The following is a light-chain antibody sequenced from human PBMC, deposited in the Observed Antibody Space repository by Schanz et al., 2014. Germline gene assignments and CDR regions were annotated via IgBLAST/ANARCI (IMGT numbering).Light chain of an antibody. Sequence: QSVLTQPASVSGSPGQSITISCTGTSSDVGSYNLVSWYQHHPGKAPKLMIYEGSKRPSGVSNRFSGSGSGNTASLTISGLQAEDEADYYCSSYVGSNNWVFGGGTKLTVL. CDR1: SSDVGSYNL. V-gene: IGLV2-23*01. J-gene: IGLJ3*02. CDR2: EGS. CDR3: SSYVGSNNWV.